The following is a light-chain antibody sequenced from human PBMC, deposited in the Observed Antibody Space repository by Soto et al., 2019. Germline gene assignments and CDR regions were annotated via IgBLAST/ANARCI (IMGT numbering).Light chain of an antibody. Sequence: DIQMTQSPSTLSASVGDRVTITCRASQSISSWLAWYQQKPGKAPKLLIYKASSLESGVPSRFSDSGSGTEFTLTISSLQPDDFATYYCQQYHSYPLTFGGGTKVDIK. V-gene: IGKV1-5*03. J-gene: IGKJ4*01. CDR3: QQYHSYPLT. CDR1: QSISSW. CDR2: KAS.